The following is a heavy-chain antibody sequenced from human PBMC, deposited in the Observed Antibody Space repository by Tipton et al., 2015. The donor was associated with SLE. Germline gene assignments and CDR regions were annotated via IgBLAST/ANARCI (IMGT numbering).Heavy chain of an antibody. CDR2: IYYSGNT. Sequence: TLSLTCTVSGGSISSYYWSWIRQPPGKGLEWIGYIYYSGNTDYTPSLKSRVTISVDTSKNQFSLKLSSVTAADTAVYYCASMIVVIPVEARRDGMDVWGQGTTVTVSS. D-gene: IGHD2-2*01. CDR3: ASMIVVIPVEARRDGMDV. J-gene: IGHJ6*02. CDR1: GGSISSYY. V-gene: IGHV4-59*01.